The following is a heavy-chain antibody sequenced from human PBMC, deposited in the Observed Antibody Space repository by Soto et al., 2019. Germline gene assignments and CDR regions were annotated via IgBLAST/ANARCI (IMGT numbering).Heavy chain of an antibody. D-gene: IGHD3-22*01. CDR2: INHSGRV. CDR3: STRAYDTNGYYRFDP. Sequence: SETLSLTCAVYGGSFSGHSWTWIRQSPGKGLEWIGDINHSGRVNYSPSLKIRVTTSLDTSKNQFSLTLSAVTAADTAMYYCSTRAYDTNGYYRFDPWGQGTLVTVSS. CDR1: GGSFSGHS. J-gene: IGHJ5*01. V-gene: IGHV4-34*01.